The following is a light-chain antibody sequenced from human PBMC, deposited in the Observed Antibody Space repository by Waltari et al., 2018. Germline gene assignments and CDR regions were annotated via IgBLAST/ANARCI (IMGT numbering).Light chain of an antibody. CDR3: AAWDDRLNGLYG. CDR1: SSNIGTNT. Sequence: QSVLTQPPSVSGTPGQRVTISCSGSSSNIGTNTVDWYQHLPGSAPKLLCYGNNQWPSGVPGRFAGSKSGTSAYLASSGLQSEDEADYDCAAWDDRLNGLYGFGAGTKVTVL. V-gene: IGLV1-44*01. J-gene: IGLJ1*01. CDR2: GNN.